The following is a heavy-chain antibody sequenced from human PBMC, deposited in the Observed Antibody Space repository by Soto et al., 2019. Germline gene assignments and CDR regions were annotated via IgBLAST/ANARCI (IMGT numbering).Heavy chain of an antibody. Sequence: GGSLRLSCAASGFTFSSYWMSWVRQAPGKGLEWVANIKQDGSEKYYVDSVKGRFTISRDNAKNSLYLQMNSLRAEDTAVYYCARDGRYYDSSGYSDTFDSWGQGTLVTVSS. CDR3: ARDGRYYDSSGYSDTFDS. J-gene: IGHJ4*02. D-gene: IGHD3-22*01. V-gene: IGHV3-7*01. CDR1: GFTFSSYW. CDR2: IKQDGSEK.